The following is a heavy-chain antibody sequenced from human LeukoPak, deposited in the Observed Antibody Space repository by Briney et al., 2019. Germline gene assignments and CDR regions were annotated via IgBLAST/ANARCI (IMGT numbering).Heavy chain of an antibody. CDR2: ISSSSTTI. J-gene: IGHJ4*02. Sequence: GGSLRLSCAASGFTFSSYGMIWVRQAPGKGLEWLSYISSSSTTIYYADSVKGRFTISRDNAKNSLYLQMNSLRAEDTAVYYCARDFSTMIVGDYWGQGTLVTVSS. CDR1: GFTFSSYG. D-gene: IGHD3-22*01. CDR3: ARDFSTMIVGDY. V-gene: IGHV3-48*04.